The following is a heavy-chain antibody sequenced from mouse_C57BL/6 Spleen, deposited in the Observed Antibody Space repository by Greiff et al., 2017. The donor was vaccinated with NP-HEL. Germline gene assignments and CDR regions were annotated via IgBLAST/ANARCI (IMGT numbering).Heavy chain of an antibody. D-gene: IGHD1-1*02. CDR2: ISSGSSTI. Sequence: EVHLVESGGGLVKPGGSLKLSCAASGFTFSDYGMHWVRQAPEKGLEWVAYISSGSSTIYYADTVKGRFPISRDNAKNTLFLQMTSLRSEDTAMYYCARNYGYYFDYWGQGTTLTVSS. CDR1: GFTFSDYG. V-gene: IGHV5-17*01. J-gene: IGHJ2*01. CDR3: ARNYGYYFDY.